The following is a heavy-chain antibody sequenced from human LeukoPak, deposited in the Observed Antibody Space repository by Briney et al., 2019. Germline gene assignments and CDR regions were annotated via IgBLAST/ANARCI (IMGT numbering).Heavy chain of an antibody. CDR2: ISYDGSNK. Sequence: PGRSLRLSCAASGFTFSAYGMHGVRQAPGKGLEWVALISYDGSNKYYADSVKGRFTISRDNSKNTLYLQMNSLRAEDTAVYYCARDLSSCFDYWGQGTLVTVSS. V-gene: IGHV3-33*05. CDR3: ARDLSSCFDY. CDR1: GFTFSAYG. D-gene: IGHD6-13*01. J-gene: IGHJ4*02.